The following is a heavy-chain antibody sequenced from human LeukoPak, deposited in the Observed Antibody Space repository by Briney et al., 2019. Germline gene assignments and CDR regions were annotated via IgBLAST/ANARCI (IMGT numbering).Heavy chain of an antibody. CDR2: IYYSGTT. Sequence: KPSETLSLTCTVSGGSINSNSYYWGWIRQPPGKGLEWIGSIYYSGTTYYNPSLKSRVTISVDTSKNQFSLKLSSVTAADTAVYYCASPLPIYDYVWGSYGDYFDYWGQGTLVTVSS. D-gene: IGHD3-16*01. V-gene: IGHV4-39*01. CDR1: GGSINSNSYY. J-gene: IGHJ4*02. CDR3: ASPLPIYDYVWGSYGDYFDY.